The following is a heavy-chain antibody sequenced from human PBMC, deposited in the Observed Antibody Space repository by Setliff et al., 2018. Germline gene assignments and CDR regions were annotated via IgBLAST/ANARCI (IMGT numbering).Heavy chain of an antibody. V-gene: IGHV3-30*02. Sequence: LRLSCAASGFTFSGYGIHWVRQAPGKGLEWVAFIRPDGSNKYYADLVKGRFTISRDNSKNTLYLQMNSLRVEDTAVYYCAKDTYYYDSSGYYVFDYWGQGTLVTVSS. CDR2: IRPDGSNK. J-gene: IGHJ4*02. CDR3: AKDTYYYDSSGYYVFDY. D-gene: IGHD3-22*01. CDR1: GFTFSGYG.